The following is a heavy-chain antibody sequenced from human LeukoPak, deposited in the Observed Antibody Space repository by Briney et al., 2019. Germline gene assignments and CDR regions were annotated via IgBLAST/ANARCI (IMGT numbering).Heavy chain of an antibody. Sequence: PSETLSLTCTVSGGSISSGSYYWSWIRQPAGKGLEWIGRIYTSGSTNYNPSLKSRVTISVDTSKNQFSLKLSSVTAADTAVYYCAGDHLVTQAFDIWGQGTMVTVSS. CDR3: AGDHLVTQAFDI. V-gene: IGHV4-61*02. J-gene: IGHJ3*02. D-gene: IGHD4-23*01. CDR2: IYTSGST. CDR1: GGSISSGSYY.